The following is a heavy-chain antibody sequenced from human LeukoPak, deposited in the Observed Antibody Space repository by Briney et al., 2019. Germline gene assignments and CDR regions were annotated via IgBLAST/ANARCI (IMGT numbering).Heavy chain of an antibody. V-gene: IGHV3-7*04. D-gene: IGHD3-9*01. J-gene: IGHJ4*02. CDR3: ARDFSGDYYDILTGKYYFDH. CDR1: GFTFSSYW. Sequence: QPGGSLRLSCAASGFTFSSYWVSWVRQAPGKGLEWVANIKQDGSEKYYVDSVKGRFTISRDNAKNSLYLQMNSLRAEDTAVYYCARDFSGDYYDILTGKYYFDHWGQGTLVTVSS. CDR2: IKQDGSEK.